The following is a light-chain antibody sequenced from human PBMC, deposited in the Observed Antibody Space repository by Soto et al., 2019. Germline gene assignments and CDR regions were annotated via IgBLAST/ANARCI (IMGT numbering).Light chain of an antibody. J-gene: IGKJ5*01. Sequence: NLLTPSAATLSLSAGRGATHCSSPSQSVKTSLVWYQQRPGQAPRLLIHDASHRAAGIPARFSGSGFGTDFTLTISSLEPEEAAVYYCQQRSNAPPITFGEGTRLDIK. CDR2: DAS. CDR1: QSVKTS. CDR3: QQRSNAPPIT. V-gene: IGKV3-11*01.